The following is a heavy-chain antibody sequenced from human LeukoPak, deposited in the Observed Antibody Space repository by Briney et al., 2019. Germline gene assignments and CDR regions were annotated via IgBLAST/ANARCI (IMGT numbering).Heavy chain of an antibody. D-gene: IGHD2-15*01. V-gene: IGHV6-1*01. CDR1: ADTVSSHRAT. CDR3: ARRYCSGGSCLLDL. J-gene: IGHJ4*02. CDR2: TYYMSKWYN. Sequence: SQTLSLTCPISADTVSSHRATWNWPRHSPSRGLEGLGRTYYMSKWYNDYAVSVKSRITINPDTSKNQFSLQLNSVTREDTGVYYCARRYCSGGSCLLDLWGRGT.